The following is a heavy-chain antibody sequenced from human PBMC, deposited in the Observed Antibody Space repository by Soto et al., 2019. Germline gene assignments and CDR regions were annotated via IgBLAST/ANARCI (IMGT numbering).Heavy chain of an antibody. CDR3: ARDSRILMIAVDFDY. CDR1: GVTFSNYA. CDR2: ISGSGEDT. Sequence: EVQLLESGGGLEQPGGSLRLSCAASGVTFSNYAMSWVRQAPGKGQEWVSVISGSGEDTNYADSVKGRFAIYRDNSKSTVYLQMNSLRAEDTAVYYCARDSRILMIAVDFDYWGQGTLVTVSS. D-gene: IGHD3-22*01. V-gene: IGHV3-23*01. J-gene: IGHJ4*02.